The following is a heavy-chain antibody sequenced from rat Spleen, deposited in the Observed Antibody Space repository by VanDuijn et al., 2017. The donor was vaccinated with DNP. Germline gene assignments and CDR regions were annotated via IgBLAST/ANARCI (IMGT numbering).Heavy chain of an antibody. CDR2: ISTSGGST. CDR1: GFTFSDYY. Sequence: EVQLVESGGGLVQPGRSLKLSCAASGFTFSDYYMAWVRQAPRKGLEWVATISTSGGSTYYRDSVKGRFTISRDNAKSTLYLQMDSLRSEDTATYYCATQGQLGITWFAYWGQGTLVTVSS. D-gene: IGHD1-10*01. V-gene: IGHV5S23*01. J-gene: IGHJ3*01. CDR3: ATQGQLGITWFAY.